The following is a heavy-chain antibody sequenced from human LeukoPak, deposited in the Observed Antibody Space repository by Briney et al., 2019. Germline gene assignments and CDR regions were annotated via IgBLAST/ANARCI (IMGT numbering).Heavy chain of an antibody. Sequence: GGSLRLSCVASGFTFGNYAMGWLRQAPGRRPEWVSSLTDSGGTKYYVDSVKGRFAISRDNSKNTLYLHMNSLRAEDTAVYYCAKKRDAFDIWGQGTVVTVSS. CDR3: AKKRDAFDI. CDR2: LTDSGGTK. J-gene: IGHJ3*02. V-gene: IGHV3-23*01. CDR1: GFTFGNYA. D-gene: IGHD5-24*01.